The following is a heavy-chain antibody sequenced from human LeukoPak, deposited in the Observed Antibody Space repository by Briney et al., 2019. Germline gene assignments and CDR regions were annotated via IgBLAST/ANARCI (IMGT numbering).Heavy chain of an antibody. CDR1: GGSISSYY. J-gene: IGHJ4*02. V-gene: IGHV4-59*01. CDR3: AGMSRYSSPY. Sequence: NPSETLSLTCTVSGGSISSYYWSWIRQPPGKGLEWIGYIYYSGSTNYNPSLKSRVTISVDTSKNQFSLKLSSVTAADTAVYYCAGMSRYSSPYWGQGTLVTVSS. CDR2: IYYSGST. D-gene: IGHD6-19*01.